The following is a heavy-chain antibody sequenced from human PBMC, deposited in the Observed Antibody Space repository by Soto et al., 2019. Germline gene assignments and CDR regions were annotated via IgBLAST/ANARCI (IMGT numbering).Heavy chain of an antibody. V-gene: IGHV3-30*18. Sequence: QVQLVESGGGVVQPGRSLRLSCAASGFTFSSYGMHWVRQAPGKGLEWVAVISYDGSNKYYADSVQGRFTISRENSKNTRYLQMNSLRADETAVYYCAKGEFGSGYYPDDFDIWGQGKMVTVSS. CDR2: ISYDGSNK. CDR1: GFTFSSYG. CDR3: AKGEFGSGYYPDDFDI. J-gene: IGHJ3*02. D-gene: IGHD3-22*01.